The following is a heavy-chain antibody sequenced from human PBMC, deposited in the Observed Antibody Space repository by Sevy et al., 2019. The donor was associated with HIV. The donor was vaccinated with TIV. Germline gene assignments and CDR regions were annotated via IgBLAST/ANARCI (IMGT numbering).Heavy chain of an antibody. J-gene: IGHJ5*02. D-gene: IGHD3-10*01. CDR3: AGYGSITMASDWFDP. V-gene: IGHV3-48*02. CDR1: GFTFSSYS. CDR2: ISSSSSTI. Sequence: GGSLRLSCAASGFTFSSYSMNWVRQAPGKGLEWVSYISSSSSTIYYEDSVKGRFTISRDNAKNSLYLQMNSLRDEDTAVYYCAGYGSITMASDWFDPWGQGTLVTVSS.